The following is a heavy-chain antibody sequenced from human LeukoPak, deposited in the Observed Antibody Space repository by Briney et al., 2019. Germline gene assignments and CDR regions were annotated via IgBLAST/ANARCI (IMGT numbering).Heavy chain of an antibody. V-gene: IGHV1-2*02. D-gene: IGHD6-13*01. CDR3: ARVCRAACSSWYYYYYMDV. J-gene: IGHJ6*03. Sequence: GASVKVSCKASGYTFTGYYMHWVRQAPGQGLEWMGWINPNSGGTNYAQKFQGRVTMTRDTSISTAYMELSRLRSDDTAVYYCARVCRAACSSWYYYYYMDVWGKGTTVTVSS. CDR2: INPNSGGT. CDR1: GYTFTGYY.